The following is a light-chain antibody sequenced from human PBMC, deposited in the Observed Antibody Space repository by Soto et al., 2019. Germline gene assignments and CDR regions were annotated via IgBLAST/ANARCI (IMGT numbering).Light chain of an antibody. J-gene: IGKJ1*01. CDR1: QSISNY. CDR2: SAS. Sequence: DIQMTQSPSSLSASVGDRVTITCRASQSISNYLNCYQHKPVKVPDLLIYSASTLQSGAPSRFSGSGSAAVFTLAISSQPQDDFATYYRQQSYSSPPTFGQGTKVDI. V-gene: IGKV1-39*01. CDR3: QQSYSSPPT.